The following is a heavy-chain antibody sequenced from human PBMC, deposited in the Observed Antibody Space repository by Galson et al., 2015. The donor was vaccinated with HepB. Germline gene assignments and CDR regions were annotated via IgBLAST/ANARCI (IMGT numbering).Heavy chain of an antibody. D-gene: IGHD5-18*01. CDR3: ARTLFVDTAMVTAFDI. Sequence: SVKVSCKASGGTFSSYAISWVRQAPGQGLEWMGGIIPIFGTANYAQKFQGRVTITADESTSTAYMELSSLRSEDTAVYYCARTLFVDTAMVTAFDIWGQGTMVTVSS. V-gene: IGHV1-69*13. CDR2: IIPIFGTA. CDR1: GGTFSSYA. J-gene: IGHJ3*02.